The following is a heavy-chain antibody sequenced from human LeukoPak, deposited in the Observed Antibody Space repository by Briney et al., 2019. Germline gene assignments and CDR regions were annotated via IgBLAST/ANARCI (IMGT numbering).Heavy chain of an antibody. CDR1: GGSISSYY. Sequence: SETLSLTCTVSGGSISSYYWSWIRQPPGNGLEWIGYIYYTGSTNYNPSLKSRVSISIDTSKNQFSLKLSSVTAADTAVYYCARGSTSSSWTSFFNYWGQGTLVTVSS. J-gene: IGHJ4*02. CDR2: IYYTGST. CDR3: ARGSTSSSWTSFFNY. D-gene: IGHD6-13*01. V-gene: IGHV4-59*01.